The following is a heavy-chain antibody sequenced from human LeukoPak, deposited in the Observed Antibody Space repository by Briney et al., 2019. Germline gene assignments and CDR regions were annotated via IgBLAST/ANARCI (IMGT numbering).Heavy chain of an antibody. CDR2: IYHSGST. V-gene: IGHV4-38-2*02. J-gene: IGHJ4*02. CDR1: GYSINSGFY. Sequence: SETLSLTCTVSGYSINSGFYWGWIRQPPGKGLEWIGSIYHSGSTHYKSSLKSRVTISVDTSKNQLSLKLTFVTAADTAVYYCARGVGLTQGGAFDFWGQGTLVTVSS. CDR3: ARGVGLTQGGAFDF. D-gene: IGHD3-16*01.